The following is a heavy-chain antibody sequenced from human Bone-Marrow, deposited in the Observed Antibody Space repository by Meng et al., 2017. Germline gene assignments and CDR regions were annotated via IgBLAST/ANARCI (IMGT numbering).Heavy chain of an antibody. CDR3: ARKYYYDSSGYYSFDY. D-gene: IGHD3-22*01. V-gene: IGHV1-8*01. Sequence: QGKLVQSGAEVTKPGASVKVSCKASGYTFTSDDINWLRQATGQGLEWMGWMNPNSGNTGYAQKFQGRVTMTRNTSISTAYMELSSLRSEDTAVYYCARKYYYDSSGYYSFDYWGQGTLVTVSS. CDR1: GYTFTSDD. CDR2: MNPNSGNT. J-gene: IGHJ4*02.